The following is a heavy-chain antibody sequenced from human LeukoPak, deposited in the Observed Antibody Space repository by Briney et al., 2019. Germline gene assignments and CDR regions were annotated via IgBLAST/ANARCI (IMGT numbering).Heavy chain of an antibody. J-gene: IGHJ4*02. V-gene: IGHV4-34*01. CDR3: ARGSRCTNGVCYGTFVY. CDR1: GGSFSGYY. D-gene: IGHD2-8*01. CDR2: INHSGST. Sequence: PSETLSLTCAVYGGSFSGYYWSWIRQPPGKGLEWIGEINHSGSTNYNPSLKSRVTISVDTSKNQFSLELSSVTAADTAVYYCARGSRCTNGVCYGTFVYWGQGTLVTVSS.